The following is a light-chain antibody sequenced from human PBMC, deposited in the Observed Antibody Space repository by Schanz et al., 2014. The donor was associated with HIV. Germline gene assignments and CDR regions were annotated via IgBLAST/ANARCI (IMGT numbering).Light chain of an antibody. CDR2: ATS. J-gene: IGKJ4*02. CDR3: QQRSTWPPLT. V-gene: IGKV3D-20*02. CDR1: QRLSSSY. Sequence: EIVLTQSPGSLSLSPGGRATLSCAASQRLSSSYLAWYQQKRDQPPRLVIYATSSRAAGIPDRFSGTGSGTDFTLTISSLEPEDFAVYYCQQRSTWPPLTFGGGTKVEIK.